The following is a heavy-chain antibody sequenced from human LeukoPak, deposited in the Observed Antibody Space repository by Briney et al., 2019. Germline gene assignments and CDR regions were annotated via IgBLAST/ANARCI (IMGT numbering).Heavy chain of an antibody. CDR2: IYHSGST. J-gene: IGHJ4*02. CDR1: GCSFSSEWMS. Sequence: PSETLSLTCAVSGCSFSSEWMSWVWIRQPPGKGLEWIGCIYHSGSTTYNPSLKSRVTISLDRSKNQFSLKLSSVTAADTAVYYCAGAYAASNRFDYWGQGTLATVSS. CDR3: AGAYAASNRFDY. D-gene: IGHD1-14*01. V-gene: IGHV4-30-2*01.